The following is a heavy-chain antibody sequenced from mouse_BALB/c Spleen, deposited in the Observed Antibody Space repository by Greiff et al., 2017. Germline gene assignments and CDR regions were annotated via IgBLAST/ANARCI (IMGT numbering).Heavy chain of an antibody. J-gene: IGHJ2*01. CDR1: GYTFTSYW. CDR3: CFITTAPYYFDY. V-gene: IGHV1S81*02. D-gene: IGHD1-1*01. CDR2: INPSNGRT. Sequence: QVQLQQPGAELVKPGASVKLSCKASGYTFTSYWMHWVKQRPGQGLEWIGEINPSNGRTNYNEKFKSKATLTVDKSSSTAYMQLSSLTSEDSAVYYCCFITTAPYYFDYWGQGTTLTVSS.